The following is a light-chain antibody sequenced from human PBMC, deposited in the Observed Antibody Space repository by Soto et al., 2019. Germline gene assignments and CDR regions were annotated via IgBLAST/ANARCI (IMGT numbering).Light chain of an antibody. CDR2: SDD. V-gene: IGLV1-44*01. Sequence: QSVLTQPPSASGTPGQRVTISCSGSSSNIGSNAVSWYQHFPGTAPKVLIYSDDQRPSRVPDRFSGSKSGTSASLAISGLQAEDEADYFCAAWGDSLNTWVFGGGTKLTVL. CDR3: AAWGDSLNTWV. CDR1: SSNIGSNA. J-gene: IGLJ3*02.